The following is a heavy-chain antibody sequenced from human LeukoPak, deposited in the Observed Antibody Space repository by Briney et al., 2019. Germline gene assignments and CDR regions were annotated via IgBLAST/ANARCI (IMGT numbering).Heavy chain of an antibody. V-gene: IGHV4-4*09. D-gene: IGHD1-14*01. CDR3: TRQPTGNWFDP. Sequence: SETLSLTCSVSGDPITTNYWSWIRQPPGKGLEWIGYVYASGSNHYNPSLKSRVTLSVDTSKNQLSLKLSSVTAADTAVYYCTRQPTGNWFDPWGQGTLVTVSS. CDR2: VYASGSN. J-gene: IGHJ5*02. CDR1: GDPITTNY.